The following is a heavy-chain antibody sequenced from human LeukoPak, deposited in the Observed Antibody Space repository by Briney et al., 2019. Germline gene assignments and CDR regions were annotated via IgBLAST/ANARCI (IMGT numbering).Heavy chain of an antibody. D-gene: IGHD4-17*01. CDR3: ARDSADYGDYDY. CDR2: INPSGGST. J-gene: IGHJ4*02. Sequence: ASVKVSCKASGYTFTSYFMHWLRQAPGQGLEWMGIINPSGGSTSYAQKFQGRVTMTRDTSTSTVYMELSSLRSEDTAVYYCARDSADYGDYDYWGQGTLVTVSS. CDR1: GYTFTSYF. V-gene: IGHV1-46*01.